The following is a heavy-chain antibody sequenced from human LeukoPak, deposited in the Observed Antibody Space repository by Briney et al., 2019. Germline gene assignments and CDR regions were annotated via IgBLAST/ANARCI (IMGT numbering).Heavy chain of an antibody. V-gene: IGHV4-34*01. CDR2: INHSGST. CDR1: GGSFSGYY. CDR3: ASARYYYYGIDV. J-gene: IGHJ6*02. Sequence: SETLSLTCAVYGGSFSGYYWSWIRQPPGKGLEWIGEINHSGSTNYNPSLKSRVTISVDTSKNQFSLKLSSVTAADTAVYYCASARYYYYGIDVWGQGTTVTVSS.